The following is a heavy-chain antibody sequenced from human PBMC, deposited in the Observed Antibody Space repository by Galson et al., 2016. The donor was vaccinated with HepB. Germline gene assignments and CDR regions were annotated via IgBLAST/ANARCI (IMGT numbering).Heavy chain of an antibody. J-gene: IGHJ6*02. V-gene: IGHV3-73*01. CDR3: TSMESCSSTSCYGMDV. D-gene: IGHD2-2*01. CDR2: IRSKANNYAT. Sequence: SLRLSCAASGFTFSGSAMHWVRQASGKGLEWVGRIRSKANNYATAYAASVNGRFTIARDDSKNTAYLQMNSLKTEDTAVYYCTSMESCSSTSCYGMDVWGQGTTVTVSS. CDR1: GFTFSGSA.